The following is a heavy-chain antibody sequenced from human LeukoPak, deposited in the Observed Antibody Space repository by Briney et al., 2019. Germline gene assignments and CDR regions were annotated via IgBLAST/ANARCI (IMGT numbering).Heavy chain of an antibody. CDR1: GGTFSSYA. V-gene: IGHV1-69*13. J-gene: IGHJ6*03. CDR3: ARTRVGRAYYYYMDV. CDR2: IIPIFGTA. Sequence: ASVKVSCKASGGTFSSYAISWVRQAPGQGLEWVGGIIPIFGTANYAQKFQGRVTITADESTSTAYMELSSLRSEDTAVYYCARTRVGRAYYYYMDVWGKGTTVTVSS. D-gene: IGHD2-15*01.